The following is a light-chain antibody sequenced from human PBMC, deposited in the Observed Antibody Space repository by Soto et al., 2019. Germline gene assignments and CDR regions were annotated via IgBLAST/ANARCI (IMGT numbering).Light chain of an antibody. Sequence: EIQMTQSPSSLSASVGDRVTITCRASQSISSYLDWYQQKPGKAPKLLIYAASSVQSGVPSRFSGSGSGTDFTLTICGLQPEDFATSYYQPSYSTPLITFGPGTKVDIK. CDR2: AAS. CDR3: QPSYSTPLIT. V-gene: IGKV1-39*01. J-gene: IGKJ3*01. CDR1: QSISSY.